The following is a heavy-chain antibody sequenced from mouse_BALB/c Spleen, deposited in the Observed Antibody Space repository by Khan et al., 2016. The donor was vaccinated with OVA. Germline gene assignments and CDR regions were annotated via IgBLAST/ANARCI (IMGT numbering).Heavy chain of an antibody. CDR3: ARDDGGGNDAMDY. V-gene: IGHV2-9*02. CDR1: GFSLTSYG. Sequence: QVQLKESGPGLVAPSQSLSITCTVSGFSLTSYGVYWVRQPPGKGLEWLGIIWAGGGTNYNSALMSRLSINKDNSKSQVFLKMSSLQTVDTAMYYCARDDGGGNDAMDYWGQGTSVTVSS. J-gene: IGHJ4*01. D-gene: IGHD2-1*01. CDR2: IWAGGGT.